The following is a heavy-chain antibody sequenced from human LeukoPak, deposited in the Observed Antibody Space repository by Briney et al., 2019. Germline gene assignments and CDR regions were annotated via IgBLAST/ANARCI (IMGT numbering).Heavy chain of an antibody. V-gene: IGHV3-23*01. CDR2: IGGTGGST. J-gene: IGHJ6*02. CDR3: AKDLARIYYYGMDV. Sequence: PGGSLRLSCAASGFSLSNYAMSWVRQAPGKGLEWVASIGGTGGSTYYADSVKGRFTVSRDDSKNTLYLQMNSLRAEDTAIYYCAKDLARIYYYGMDVWGQGTTVTVSS. CDR1: GFSLSNYA.